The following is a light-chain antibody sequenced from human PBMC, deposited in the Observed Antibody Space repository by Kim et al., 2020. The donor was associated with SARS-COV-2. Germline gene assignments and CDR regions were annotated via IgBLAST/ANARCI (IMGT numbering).Light chain of an antibody. V-gene: IGLV2-8*01. Sequence: QSALTQPPSASGSPGQSVTISCTGTSSDVGGYNYVSWYQQHPGKAPKLMIYEITKRPSGVPDRFSGSKSGNTASLTVSGLQAEDEADYYCSSYAGFNLAFGGGTKLTVL. J-gene: IGLJ3*02. CDR1: SSDVGGYNY. CDR2: EIT. CDR3: SSYAGFNLA.